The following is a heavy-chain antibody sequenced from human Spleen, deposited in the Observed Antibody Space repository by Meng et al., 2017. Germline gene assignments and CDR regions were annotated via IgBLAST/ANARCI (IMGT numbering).Heavy chain of an antibody. CDR1: GGSISSSDW. V-gene: IGHV4-4*02. Sequence: QVQLQESGPGLVKPSGTLSLTCVVSGGSISSSDWWTWARQPPGKGLEWIGELYRSGSTYYNSSLRSRVTISVDKSKNQFSLSLTSVTAADTAVYYCATTVRNWGQGILVTVSS. J-gene: IGHJ4*02. CDR3: ATTVRN. D-gene: IGHD4-17*01. CDR2: LYRSGST.